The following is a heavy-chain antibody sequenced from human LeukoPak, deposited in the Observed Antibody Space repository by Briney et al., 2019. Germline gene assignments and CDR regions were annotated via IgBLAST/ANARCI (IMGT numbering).Heavy chain of an antibody. V-gene: IGHV3-74*03. CDR3: ARSKSWYSTDALDI. CDR2: LNGDGSNT. D-gene: IGHD2-15*01. CDR1: GFTFSSHW. Sequence: GGSLRLSCAASGFTFSSHWMHWVRQAPGKGLVWVSRLNGDGSNTTYADSVKGRFTISRDNAKNTLYLQMNSLRAEDTAVYHCARSKSWYSTDALDIWGQGTMVTVSS. J-gene: IGHJ3*02.